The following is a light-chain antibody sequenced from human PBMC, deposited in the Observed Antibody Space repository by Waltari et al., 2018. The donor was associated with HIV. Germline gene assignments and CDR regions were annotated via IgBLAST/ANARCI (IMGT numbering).Light chain of an antibody. J-gene: IGLJ2*01. CDR1: SSNIGAGYH. CDR2: GDT. V-gene: IGLV1-40*01. CDR3: QSYDISLSGSV. Sequence: QSVLTQPPSVSGAPGQRVTISCTGSSSNIGAGYHVQWYQQLPGTAPKLLIYGDTNRPSGVPDRFSGSKSGTSASLAITGLQAEDEADYYCQSYDISLSGSVFGGGTKLTVL.